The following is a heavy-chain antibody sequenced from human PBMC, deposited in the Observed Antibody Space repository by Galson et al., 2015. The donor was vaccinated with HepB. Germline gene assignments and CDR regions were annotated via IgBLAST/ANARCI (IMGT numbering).Heavy chain of an antibody. J-gene: IGHJ5*02. CDR1: GFTFSSYA. CDR3: ARDGVGELEPGDWFDP. D-gene: IGHD1-1*01. CDR2: ISGSGGST. V-gene: IGHV3-23*01. Sequence: SLRLSCAASGFTFSSYAMSWVRQAPGKGLEWVSAISGSGGSTYYADSVKGRFTISRDNSRNTLYLQMNSLRAEDTAVYYCARDGVGELEPGDWFDPWGQGTLVTVSS.